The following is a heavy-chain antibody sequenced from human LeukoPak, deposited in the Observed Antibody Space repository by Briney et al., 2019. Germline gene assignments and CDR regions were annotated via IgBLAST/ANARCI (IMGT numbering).Heavy chain of an antibody. V-gene: IGHV3-23*01. D-gene: IGHD3-22*01. Sequence: PGGSLRLSCAASGFTFSGYAMSWVRQAPGKGLEWVSAISGSGGSTYYADSVKGRFTISRDNSKNTLYLQMNSLRAEDTAVYYCAKEEGTIGIVVVITYPFDYWGQGTLVTVSS. CDR1: GFTFSGYA. J-gene: IGHJ4*02. CDR3: AKEEGTIGIVVVITYPFDY. CDR2: ISGSGGST.